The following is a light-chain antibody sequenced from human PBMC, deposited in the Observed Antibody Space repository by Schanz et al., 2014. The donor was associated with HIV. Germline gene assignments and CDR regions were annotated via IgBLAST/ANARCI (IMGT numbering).Light chain of an antibody. CDR3: QSYDISTPGI. CDR1: SGSIASTY. Sequence: NFMLTQPHSVSESPGKTITISCTRSSGSIASTYVQWYQQRPGSAPTTVIYEDNQRPSGVPDRFSGSIDSSSNSASLTISGLKTDDEADYFCQSYDISTPGIFGGGTKVTVL. V-gene: IGLV6-57*04. CDR2: EDN. J-gene: IGLJ2*01.